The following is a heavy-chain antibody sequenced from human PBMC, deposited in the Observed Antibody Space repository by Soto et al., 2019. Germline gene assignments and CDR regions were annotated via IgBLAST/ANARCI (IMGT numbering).Heavy chain of an antibody. CDR1: GFTFSSYA. CDR2: ISGSGGST. CDR3: AKEQRVSAGFPDDYYGMDV. J-gene: IGHJ6*02. V-gene: IGHV3-23*01. D-gene: IGHD2-2*01. Sequence: GGSLRLSCAASGFTFSSYAMSWVRQAPGKGLEWVSAISGSGGSTYYADSVKGRFTISRDNSKNTLYLQMNSLRAEDTAVYYCAKEQRVSAGFPDDYYGMDVWGQGTTVTVSS.